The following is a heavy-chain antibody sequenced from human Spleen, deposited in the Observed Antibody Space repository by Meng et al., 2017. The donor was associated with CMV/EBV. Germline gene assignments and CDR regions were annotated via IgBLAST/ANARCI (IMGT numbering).Heavy chain of an antibody. V-gene: IGHV1-69*05. CDR2: IIPMFGIT. D-gene: IGHD5-12*01. J-gene: IGHJ4*02. CDR3: ARPKSRGYSGYDPFDY. CDR1: SYS. Sequence: SYSISWVRQARGQGLELMGGIIPMFGITNYAQKFQGRITITTDETTDESTGAAYMELSSLRSEDTAVYYCARPKSRGYSGYDPFDYWGRGTLVTVSS.